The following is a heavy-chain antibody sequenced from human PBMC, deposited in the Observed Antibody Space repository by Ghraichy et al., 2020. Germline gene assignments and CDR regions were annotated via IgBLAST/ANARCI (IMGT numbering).Heavy chain of an antibody. CDR3: AKDTGSGSYNFVDY. CDR2: ISWNSGSI. V-gene: IGHV3-9*01. J-gene: IGHJ4*02. Sequence: GGSLRLSCAASGFTFDDYAMHWVRQAPGKGLEWVSGISWNSGSIGYADSVKGRFTISRDNAKNSLYLQMNSLRAEDTALYYCAKDTGSGSYNFVDYWGQGTLVTVSS. CDR1: GFTFDDYA. D-gene: IGHD3-10*01.